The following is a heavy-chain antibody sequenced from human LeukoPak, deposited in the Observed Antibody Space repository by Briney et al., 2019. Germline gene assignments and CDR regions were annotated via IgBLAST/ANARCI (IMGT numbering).Heavy chain of an antibody. CDR3: ARPNYGGINLYYFDY. J-gene: IGHJ4*02. Sequence: SETLSLTCAVYGGSFSGYYWSWIRQPPGKGLEWIGEINHSGSTNYNPSLKSRVTISVDTSKNQFSLKLSSVTAADTAVYYCARPNYGGINLYYFDYWGQGTLVTVSS. V-gene: IGHV4-34*01. D-gene: IGHD4-23*01. CDR1: GGSFSGYY. CDR2: INHSGST.